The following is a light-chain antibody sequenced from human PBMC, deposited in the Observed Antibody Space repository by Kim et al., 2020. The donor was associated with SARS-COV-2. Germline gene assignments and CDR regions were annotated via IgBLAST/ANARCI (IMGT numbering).Light chain of an antibody. CDR2: GAS. V-gene: IGKV3-15*01. CDR1: HSVSTN. J-gene: IGKJ1*01. Sequence: VSPGERATLSCRASHSVSTNLAWYQQKPGQAPRLLIYGASTRATGIPAGFSGSGSETEFTLTINNLQSEDFAVYYCQQYNNWPQRFGQGTKVDIK. CDR3: QQYNNWPQR.